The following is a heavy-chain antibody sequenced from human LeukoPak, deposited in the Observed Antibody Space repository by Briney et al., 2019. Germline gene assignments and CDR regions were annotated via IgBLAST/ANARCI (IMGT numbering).Heavy chain of an antibody. V-gene: IGHV3-30*03. Sequence: GGSLRLSCAASGFTFSNFWISWVRQAPGKGLEWVAVISYDGSNKYYADSVKGRFTISRDNSKNTLYLQMNSLRAEDTAVYYCARGRSSTRGYFDYWGQGTLVTVSS. J-gene: IGHJ4*02. D-gene: IGHD2-2*01. CDR3: ARGRSSTRGYFDY. CDR1: GFTFSNFW. CDR2: ISYDGSNK.